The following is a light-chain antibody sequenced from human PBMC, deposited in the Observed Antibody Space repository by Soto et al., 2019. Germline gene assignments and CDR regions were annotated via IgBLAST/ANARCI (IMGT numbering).Light chain of an antibody. Sequence: QSVLTQPASVSGSPGQSITISCTGTSSDIGDYNYVSWYQQHPGKAPKLMIYEVNNRPSGVSNRFSGSKSGNTASLTISGLQDEDEADYYCSSYKRGNMLVFGGGTKLTVL. CDR1: SSDIGDYNY. J-gene: IGLJ2*01. CDR2: EVN. CDR3: SSYKRGNMLV. V-gene: IGLV2-14*01.